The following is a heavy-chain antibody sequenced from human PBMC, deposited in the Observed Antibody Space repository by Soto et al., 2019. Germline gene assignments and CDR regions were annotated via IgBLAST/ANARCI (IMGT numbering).Heavy chain of an antibody. Sequence: QVPVVESGGGVVQPGRSLRLSCAASGFTFSRYAIHWVRQAPGKGLEWVAVISRDGTNKYYVDSVKGRFTISRDNSRTTLYLQMNSLRHEDAAVYYCARSRSGAVADSFDFWGQGTLVTVSS. CDR1: GFTFSRYA. J-gene: IGHJ4*02. D-gene: IGHD3-10*01. V-gene: IGHV3-30*04. CDR3: ARSRSGAVADSFDF. CDR2: ISRDGTNK.